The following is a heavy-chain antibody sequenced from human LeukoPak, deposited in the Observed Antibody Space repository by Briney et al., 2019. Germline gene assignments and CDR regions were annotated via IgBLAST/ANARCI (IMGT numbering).Heavy chain of an antibody. D-gene: IGHD3-3*01. Sequence: SQTLSLTCTVSGGSISSGNYFWSWIRQPAGKEQEWIGRIYTSGSTNYNPSLKSRVAISVDTSKNQFSLKLSSVTAADTAVYYCARSPLEYDFWSGRHYYFDYWGQGTLVTVSS. V-gene: IGHV4-61*02. CDR2: IYTSGST. CDR1: GGSISSGNYF. CDR3: ARSPLEYDFWSGRHYYFDY. J-gene: IGHJ4*02.